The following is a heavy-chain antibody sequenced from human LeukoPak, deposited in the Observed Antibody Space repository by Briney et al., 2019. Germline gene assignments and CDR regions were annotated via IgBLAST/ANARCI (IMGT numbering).Heavy chain of an antibody. Sequence: GGSLRLSCAASGFTFSSYAMSWVRQAPGKGLEWVSAISGSGGSTYYADSVKGRFTTSRDNSKNTLYLQMNSLRAEDTAVYYCAKDDYGDYVPYYYGMDVWGQGTTVTVSS. CDR3: AKDDYGDYVPYYYGMDV. V-gene: IGHV3-23*01. CDR1: GFTFSSYA. CDR2: ISGSGGST. D-gene: IGHD4-17*01. J-gene: IGHJ6*02.